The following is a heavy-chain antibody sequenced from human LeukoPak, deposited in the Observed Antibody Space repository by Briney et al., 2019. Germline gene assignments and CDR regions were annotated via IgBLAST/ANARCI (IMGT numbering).Heavy chain of an antibody. CDR1: GGTFSSYA. CDR2: IIPIFGTA. J-gene: IGHJ4*02. V-gene: IGHV1-69*01. CDR3: ARERAQLWPGDYFDY. Sequence: SVKVSCKASGGTFSSYAISWVRQAPGQGLEWMGGIIPIFGTANYAQKFQGRVTITADESTSTAYMELSSLRSEDTAVYYCARERAQLWPGDYFDYWGQGTLVTVSS. D-gene: IGHD5-18*01.